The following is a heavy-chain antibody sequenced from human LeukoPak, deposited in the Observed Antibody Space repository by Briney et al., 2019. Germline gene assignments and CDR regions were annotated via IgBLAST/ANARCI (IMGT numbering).Heavy chain of an antibody. V-gene: IGHV1-24*01. Sequence: ASVKVSCKVSGYTLTELSMHWVRQAPGKGLEWMGGFDPEDGETIYAQKFQGRVTMTEDTPTDTAYMELSSLRSEDTAVYYCARAYSGSYDFDYWGQGTLVTVSS. CDR1: GYTLTELS. CDR3: ARAYSGSYDFDY. D-gene: IGHD1-26*01. CDR2: FDPEDGET. J-gene: IGHJ4*02.